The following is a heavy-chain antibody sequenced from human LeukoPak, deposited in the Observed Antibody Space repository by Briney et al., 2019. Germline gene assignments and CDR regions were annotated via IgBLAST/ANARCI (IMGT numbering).Heavy chain of an antibody. CDR3: AKSPLTTTRSPTDV. CDR1: GGTFSTFP. J-gene: IGHJ6*04. CDR2: IIPIFGP. V-gene: IGHV1-69*13. Sequence: GASVKVSCKASGGTFSTFPISWVRQAPGQGLEWIGGIIPIFGPNYAQKFQGRATISADLATATAYMELSSLTSEDTSVYYCAKSPLTTTRSPTDVWGKGTTVTVSS. D-gene: IGHD4-11*01.